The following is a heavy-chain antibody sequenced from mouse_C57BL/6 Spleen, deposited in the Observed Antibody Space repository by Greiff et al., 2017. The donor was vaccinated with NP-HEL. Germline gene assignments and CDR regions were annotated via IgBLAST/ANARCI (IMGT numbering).Heavy chain of an antibody. Sequence: EVKLMESGPGLVKPSQSLSLTCSVTGYSITSGYYWNWIRQFPGNKLEWMGYIRYDGSNNYNPSLKNRISITRVKSKNKFFLKLNCVTTEDTATDYCARETITTVGYAMDYWGQGTSVTVSS. CDR2: IRYDGSN. CDR3: ARETITTVGYAMDY. V-gene: IGHV3-6*01. D-gene: IGHD1-1*01. J-gene: IGHJ4*01. CDR1: GYSITSGYY.